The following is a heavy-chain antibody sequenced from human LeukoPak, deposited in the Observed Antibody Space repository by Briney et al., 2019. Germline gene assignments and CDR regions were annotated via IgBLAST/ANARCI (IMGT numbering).Heavy chain of an antibody. Sequence: SVKVSCKASGGTFSSYAISWVRQAPGQGLEWMGRIIAIFGIANYAQKFQGRVTITADKSTSTAYMELSSLRSEDTAVYYCASSGYSSSRGVRGNSYGMDVWGKGTTVTVSS. CDR2: IIAIFGIA. CDR3: ASSGYSSSRGVRGNSYGMDV. D-gene: IGHD5-18*01. CDR1: GGTFSSYA. V-gene: IGHV1-69*04. J-gene: IGHJ6*04.